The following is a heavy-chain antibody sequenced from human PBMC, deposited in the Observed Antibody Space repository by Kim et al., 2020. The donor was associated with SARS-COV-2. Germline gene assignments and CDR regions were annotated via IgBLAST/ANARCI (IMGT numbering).Heavy chain of an antibody. Sequence: SETLSLTCAVYGGSFSGYYWSWIRQPPGKGLEWIGEINHSGSTNYNPSLKSRVTISVDTSKNQFSLKLSSVTAADTAVYYCARGSFWSRLICSSTSCYPFDYWGQGTLVTVSS. J-gene: IGHJ4*02. CDR3: ARGSFWSRLICSSTSCYPFDY. CDR2: INHSGST. CDR1: GGSFSGYY. D-gene: IGHD2-2*01. V-gene: IGHV4-34*01.